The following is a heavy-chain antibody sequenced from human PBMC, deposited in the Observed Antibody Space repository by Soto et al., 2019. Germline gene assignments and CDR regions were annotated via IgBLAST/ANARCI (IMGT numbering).Heavy chain of an antibody. Sequence: PGGSPRLSCAASGFTFNHYAMSWVRQAPGKGLEWVSIIIANGGTFYADSVKGRFTISRDNSKNTVYLQMSSLRVEDTAIYYCAKDYTVAADPSSVIIFDYWGQGAPVTVYS. CDR3: AKDYTVAADPSSVIIFDY. V-gene: IGHV3-23*01. CDR1: GFTFNHYA. D-gene: IGHD2-15*01. J-gene: IGHJ4*02. CDR2: IIANGGT.